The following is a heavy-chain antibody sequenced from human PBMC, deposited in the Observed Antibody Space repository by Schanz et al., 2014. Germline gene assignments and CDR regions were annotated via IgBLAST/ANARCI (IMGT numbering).Heavy chain of an antibody. D-gene: IGHD6-13*01. Sequence: VQLVESGGGVVQPGRSLRLSCAASGFSVGNKYMNWVRQAPGKGLEWVSSISSGGNPYYANSVKGRFGISRDNSENTLYLQMSSLRVEDTAVYYCAKSQGSSFDSWGQGTLVTVSS. CDR2: ISSGGNP. CDR3: AKSQGSSFDS. CDR1: GFSVGNKY. J-gene: IGHJ4*02. V-gene: IGHV3-53*01.